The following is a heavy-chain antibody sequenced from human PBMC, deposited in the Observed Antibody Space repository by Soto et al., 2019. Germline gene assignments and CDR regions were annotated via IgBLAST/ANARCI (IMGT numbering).Heavy chain of an antibody. D-gene: IGHD4-17*01. CDR3: ARVGRDYGDSIYYYGMDV. CDR2: IYYSGST. V-gene: IGHV4-31*03. CDR1: GGSISSGGYY. J-gene: IGHJ6*02. Sequence: SETLSLTCTVSGGSISSGGYYWSWIRQHPGKGLEWIGYIYYSGSTYYNPSLKSRVTISVDTSKNQFSLKLTSVTAADTAVYYCARVGRDYGDSIYYYGMDVWGQGTTVTVSS.